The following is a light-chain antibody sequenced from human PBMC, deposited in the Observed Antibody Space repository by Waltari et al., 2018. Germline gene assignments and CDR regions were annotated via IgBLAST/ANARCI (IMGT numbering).Light chain of an antibody. Sequence: QSVLTQPPSASGTPGQTVTISCSGSSSNIGTNYVYWYQLLPGAAPKLLIYRNTGWPSGVPDRFSCSRSGTSASLAISGLRSEDEVDYYCATWDDSLNALVFGGGTKLTVL. CDR2: RNT. CDR1: SSNIGTNY. J-gene: IGLJ2*01. CDR3: ATWDDSLNALV. V-gene: IGLV1-47*01.